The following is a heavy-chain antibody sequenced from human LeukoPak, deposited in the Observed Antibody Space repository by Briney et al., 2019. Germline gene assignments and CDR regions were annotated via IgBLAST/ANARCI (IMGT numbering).Heavy chain of an antibody. CDR1: GFTFSTYA. D-gene: IGHD3-22*01. CDR3: AKDAFHDTGTYYSPFDS. J-gene: IGHJ4*02. CDR2: IIGSGGIY. Sequence: GGSLRLSCAASGFTFSTYAMSWVSQGPGKGLEWVAIIGSGGIYIYADSVKGRFTISRDNSRNTLNLQMDSLRAEDTAVYYCAKDAFHDTGTYYSPFDSWGQGTLVTVSS. V-gene: IGHV3-23*01.